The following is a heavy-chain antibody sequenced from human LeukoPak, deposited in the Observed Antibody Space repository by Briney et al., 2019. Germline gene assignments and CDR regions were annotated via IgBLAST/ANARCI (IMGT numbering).Heavy chain of an antibody. V-gene: IGHV3-7*01. J-gene: IGHJ6*02. CDR2: IKQDGSEK. D-gene: IGHD2-21*02. CDR1: GFTFSSYW. Sequence: GGSLRLSCAASGFTFSSYWMSWVRQAPGKGLEWVANIKQDGSEKYYVDSVKGRFTISRDNAKNSLYLQMNSLRAEDTAVYYCARESRAYCGGDCSYYYGIDVWGQGTTVTVSS. CDR3: ARESRAYCGGDCSYYYGIDV.